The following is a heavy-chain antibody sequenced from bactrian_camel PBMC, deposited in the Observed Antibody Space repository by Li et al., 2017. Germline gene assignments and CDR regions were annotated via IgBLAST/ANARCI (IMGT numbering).Heavy chain of an antibody. CDR2: LASDGST. CDR1: GHTGRMYC. D-gene: IGHD6*01. V-gene: IGHV3S57*01. J-gene: IGHJ4*01. Sequence: HVQLVESGGGLVQAGGSLRLSCGSSSGHTGRMYCMAWFRLAPGKEREGGVALASDGSTWYADSVKGRFTISLDDAQNTLSLQMNTLKLEDTAKYYCVADLIRCGTVVGGRAWGAREFAYWGQGTQVTVS. CDR3: VADLIRCGTVVGGRAWGAREFAY.